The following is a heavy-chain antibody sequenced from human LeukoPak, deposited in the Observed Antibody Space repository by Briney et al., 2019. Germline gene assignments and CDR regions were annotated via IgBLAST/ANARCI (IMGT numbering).Heavy chain of an antibody. V-gene: IGHV1-2*02. D-gene: IGHD4-17*01. CDR2: INPNSGGT. CDR1: GYTFTGYY. J-gene: IGHJ4*02. CDR3: ARAPRGDYATFDY. Sequence: GASVKVSCKASGYTFTGYYMHWVRQAPRQRLEWMGWINPNSGGTNYAQKFQGRVTMTRDASISTAYMELSRLRSDDTAVYYCARAPRGDYATFDYWGQGTLVTVSS.